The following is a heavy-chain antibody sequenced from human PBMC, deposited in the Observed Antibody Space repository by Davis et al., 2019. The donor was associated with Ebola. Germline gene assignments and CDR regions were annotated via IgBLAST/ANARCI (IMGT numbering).Heavy chain of an antibody. J-gene: IGHJ4*01. CDR1: GYTFTSYY. CDR3: AASAGTVGKFDY. D-gene: IGHD1-14*01. V-gene: IGHV1-46*01. CDR2: INPSGGST. Sequence: ASVKISCKGSGYTFTSYYMHWVRQAPGQGLEWMGIINPSGGSTNYAQKFQGRVTITRDMSTTTSYLDLSNLRSEDTAVYYCAASAGTVGKFDYWGQGTLVTVSS.